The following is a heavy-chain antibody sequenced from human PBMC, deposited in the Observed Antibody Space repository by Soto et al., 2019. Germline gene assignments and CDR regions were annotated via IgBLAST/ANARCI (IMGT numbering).Heavy chain of an antibody. CDR2: IIPIFGTA. D-gene: IGHD4-4*01. V-gene: IGHV1-69*06. CDR1: GGTFSSYA. CDR3: ARALTTVTTFPFHVVVLYGMDV. J-gene: IGHJ6*02. Sequence: SVKVSCKASGGTFSSYAISWVRQAPGQGLEWMGGIIPIFGTANYAQRFQGRVTITADKSTSTAYMEMSSLRSEDTAVYYCARALTTVTTFPFHVVVLYGMDVWGQGTTVTVSS.